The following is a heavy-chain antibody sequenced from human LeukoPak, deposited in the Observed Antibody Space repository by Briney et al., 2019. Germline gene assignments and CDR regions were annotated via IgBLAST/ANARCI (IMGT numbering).Heavy chain of an antibody. CDR1: GFTFSNYA. D-gene: IGHD5-18*01. J-gene: IGHJ4*02. CDR3: ALRTASLSLVY. CDR2: ISGSGGNT. Sequence: PGGSLRLSCAASGFTFSNYAMSWVRQAPGKGLEWVSGISGSGGNTYYADSVKGRFTISRDNSKNTLYLQMNGLRAGDTAVYYCALRTASLSLVYWGQGTLVSVSS. V-gene: IGHV3-23*01.